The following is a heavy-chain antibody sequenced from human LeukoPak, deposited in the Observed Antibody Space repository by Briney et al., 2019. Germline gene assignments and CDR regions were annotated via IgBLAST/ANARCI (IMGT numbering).Heavy chain of an antibody. Sequence: GGSLRLSCAASGFTFNSYWMHWVRRAPGKGLVWVSHVNNDDSDRSYADSVKGRFTISRDNAKNTLYLQMNSLRVEDTAVYYCARGNGGLDYWGQGTPVTVSS. J-gene: IGHJ4*02. D-gene: IGHD3-16*01. CDR1: GFTFNSYW. V-gene: IGHV3-74*01. CDR2: VNNDDSDR. CDR3: ARGNGGLDY.